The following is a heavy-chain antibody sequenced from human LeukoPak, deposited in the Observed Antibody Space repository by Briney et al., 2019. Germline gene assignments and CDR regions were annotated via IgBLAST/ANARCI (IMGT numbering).Heavy chain of an antibody. CDR2: INPNSGGT. Sequence: GASVKVSCKASGYTFTGYYMHWVRQAPGQGLEWMGWINPNSGGTNYAQKFQGRVTMTRDTSISTAYMELSRLRSDDTAVYYCARGAVVVPADIPLSFWFDPWGQGTLVTVSS. CDR3: ARGAVVVPADIPLSFWFDP. J-gene: IGHJ5*02. D-gene: IGHD2-2*01. V-gene: IGHV1-2*02. CDR1: GYTFTGYY.